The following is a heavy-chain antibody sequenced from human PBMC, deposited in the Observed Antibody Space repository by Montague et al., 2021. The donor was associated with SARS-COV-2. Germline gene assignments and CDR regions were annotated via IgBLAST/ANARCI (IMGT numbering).Heavy chain of an antibody. V-gene: IGHV6-1*01. D-gene: IGHD2-15*01. Sequence: CAISGDSVSIKTATRNWNRQSPSRRSEWLGRAYYRSKWYHDYAISLKSRITINPDTSKNQFSLQLSSVAPEDTAVFYCARTTTRMLYPENAFDIWGQGTMVTVSS. CDR1: GDSVSIKTAT. CDR3: ARTTTRMLYPENAFDI. CDR2: AYYRSKWYH. J-gene: IGHJ3*02.